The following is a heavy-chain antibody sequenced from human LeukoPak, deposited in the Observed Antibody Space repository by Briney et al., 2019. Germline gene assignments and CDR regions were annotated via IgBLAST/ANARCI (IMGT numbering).Heavy chain of an antibody. D-gene: IGHD1-26*01. CDR3: ARDNSVGETAWWFDP. V-gene: IGHV1-18*01. Sequence: ASVKVSCKASGYTFTNYGISWVRQAPGQGLEWMGWISAYNGNTNYEHQGRVTMTTDTSTSTDYMELTSLTSDDTAMYYCARDNSVGETAWWFDPWGQGTLVTVSS. CDR1: GYTFTNYG. CDR2: ISAYNGNT. J-gene: IGHJ5*02.